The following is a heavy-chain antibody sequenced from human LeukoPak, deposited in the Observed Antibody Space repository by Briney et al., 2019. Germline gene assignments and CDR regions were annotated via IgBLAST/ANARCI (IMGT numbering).Heavy chain of an antibody. CDR1: GFTFSSYS. D-gene: IGHD5-12*01. Sequence: GGSLRLSCAASGFTFSSYSMNWVRQAPGKGLEWVSSISSSSSYIYYADSVKGRFTISRDNAKNSLYLQMNSLRAEDTAVYYCATVNMVATTKVDAGAKGTTATVPS. J-gene: IGHJ6*04. V-gene: IGHV3-21*01. CDR2: ISSSSSYI. CDR3: ATVNMVATTKVDA.